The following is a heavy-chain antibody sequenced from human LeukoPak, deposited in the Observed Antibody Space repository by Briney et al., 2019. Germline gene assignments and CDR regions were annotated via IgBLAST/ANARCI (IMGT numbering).Heavy chain of an antibody. CDR1: GGSISSSSYY. J-gene: IGHJ5*02. V-gene: IGHV4-39*07. CDR3: ARDGGVVPVIANLHNWFDP. CDR2: IYYSGST. Sequence: PSETLSLTCTVSGGSISSSSYYWGWIRQPPGKGLEWIGSIYYSGSTYYNPSLKSRVTISVDTSKNQFSLKLSSVTAADTAVYYCARDGGVVPVIANLHNWFDPWGQGTLVTVSS. D-gene: IGHD2-2*01.